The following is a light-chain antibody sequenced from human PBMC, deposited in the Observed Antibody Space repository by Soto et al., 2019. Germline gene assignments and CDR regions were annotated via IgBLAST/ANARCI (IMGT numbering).Light chain of an antibody. J-gene: IGKJ5*01. CDR3: QQSYSTPIT. Sequence: IQMTQSPSSLSASVGDRVTITCRASQSISSYLNWYQQKPGKAPKLLIYAESSLQSGVPSRFSGSGSGTDFTLTISSLQPEDFATYYCQQSYSTPITFGQGTRLESK. CDR2: AES. V-gene: IGKV1-39*01. CDR1: QSISSY.